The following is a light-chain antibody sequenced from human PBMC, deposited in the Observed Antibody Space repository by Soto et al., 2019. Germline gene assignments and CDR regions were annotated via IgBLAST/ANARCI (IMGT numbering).Light chain of an antibody. J-gene: IGKJ4*01. V-gene: IGKV1-5*03. CDR2: KAS. CDR3: QQLNNHPSI. CDR1: QTISSW. Sequence: VQITQWASTGPGCIGDGVTITCRASQTISSWLAWYQQKPGKAPKLLIYKASTLKSGVPSRFSGSGSGTECTLTLSSLQPDAFATYFCQQLNNHPSIVGGGTKVDIK.